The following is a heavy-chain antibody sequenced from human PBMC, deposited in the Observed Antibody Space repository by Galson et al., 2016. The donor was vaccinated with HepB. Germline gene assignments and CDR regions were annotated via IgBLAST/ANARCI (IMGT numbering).Heavy chain of an antibody. V-gene: IGHV4-4*02. J-gene: IGHJ4*02. CDR3: VRLGTAAAVANRRGSVY. Sequence: ETLSLTCTVSGGSISSTANWWSWVRQSPGQGLEWIGEIYHSGDTNYNPSLKSRATISVDTSRNQFSLSLTSVTAADTAIYYCVRLGTAAAVANRRGSVYWSQATRVTVSS. D-gene: IGHD6-13*01. CDR2: IYHSGDT. CDR1: GGSISSTANW.